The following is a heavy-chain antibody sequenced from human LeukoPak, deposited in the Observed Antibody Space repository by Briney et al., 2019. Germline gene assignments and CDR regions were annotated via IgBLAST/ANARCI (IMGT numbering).Heavy chain of an antibody. D-gene: IGHD1-26*01. CDR2: IHYSGST. Sequence: SETLSLTCSVSGGSISNYFWSWIRQPPGKGLEWIGHIHYSGSTTYNPSLKSRLTISIDSSRTQFSLRLSSVTAADTAVYYCARDRSNILGATIFDSWGQGTLVTVSS. V-gene: IGHV4-59*12. CDR3: ARDRSNILGATIFDS. J-gene: IGHJ4*02. CDR1: GGSISNYF.